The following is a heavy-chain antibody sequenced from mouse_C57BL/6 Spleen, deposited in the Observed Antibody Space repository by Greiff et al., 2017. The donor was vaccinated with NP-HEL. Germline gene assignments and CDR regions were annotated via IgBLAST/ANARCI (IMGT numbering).Heavy chain of an antibody. V-gene: IGHV1-82*01. CDR1: GYAFSSSW. Sequence: VQLQQSGPELVKPGASVKISCKASGYAFSSSWMNWVKQRPGKGLEWIGRIYPGDGDTNYNGKFKGKATLTADKSSSTAYMQLSSLTSEDSAVYFCARDYGRHCFDYWGQGTTLTVSS. J-gene: IGHJ2*01. CDR2: IYPGDGDT. CDR3: ARDYGRHCFDY. D-gene: IGHD1-1*01.